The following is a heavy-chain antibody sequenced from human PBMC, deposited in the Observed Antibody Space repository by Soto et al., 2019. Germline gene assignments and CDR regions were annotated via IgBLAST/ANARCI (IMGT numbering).Heavy chain of an antibody. CDR3: ARREDYGGTDDF. Sequence: QLQLQESGPGLVKPSETLSLTCTVSGGSISSSSYYWGWIRQPPGKGLEWIGSIYYSGSTYYNPSLKRRVTISADASKNQVSLKLTSVTAAEAAVYYWARREDYGGTDDFWGPGTLVTVS. D-gene: IGHD4-17*01. J-gene: IGHJ4*02. CDR2: IYYSGST. V-gene: IGHV4-39*01. CDR1: GGSISSSSYY.